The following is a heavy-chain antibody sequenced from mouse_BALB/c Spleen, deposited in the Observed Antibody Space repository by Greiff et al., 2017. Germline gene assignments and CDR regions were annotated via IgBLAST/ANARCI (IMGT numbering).Heavy chain of an antibody. J-gene: IGHJ4*01. D-gene: IGHD2-1*01. Sequence: LQQPGAELVKPGASVKMSCKASGYTFTSYNMHWVKQTPGQGLEWIGAIYPGNGDTSYNQKFKGKATLTADKSSSTAYMQLSSLTSEDSAVYYCARGYGNYVDAMDYWGQGTSVTVSS. CDR2: IYPGNGDT. V-gene: IGHV1-12*01. CDR3: ARGYGNYVDAMDY. CDR1: GYTFTSYN.